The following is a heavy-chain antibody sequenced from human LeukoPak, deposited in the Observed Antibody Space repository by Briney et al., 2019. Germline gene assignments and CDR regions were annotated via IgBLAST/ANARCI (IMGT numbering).Heavy chain of an antibody. Sequence: SGGSLRLSCAASGFNITKTYLMWARQAPGKRLEWVSVTYAGGASWYGDFVEGRFTISRDNSKNTVYLQMNGLRGDDTAIYYCARADSTKWWGLDPWGQGTLVTVAS. J-gene: IGHJ5*02. CDR1: GFNITKTY. CDR3: ARADSTKWWGLDP. D-gene: IGHD2-2*01. V-gene: IGHV3-53*01. CDR2: TYAGGAS.